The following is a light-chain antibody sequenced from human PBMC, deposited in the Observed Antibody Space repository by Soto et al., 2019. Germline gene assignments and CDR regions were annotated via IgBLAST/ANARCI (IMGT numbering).Light chain of an antibody. Sequence: EIVLTQSPGTLSLSQGENPLLSCRASQSVSLHLARYPQKPCPAPLLLNFAASTRGTGNPARFRGRGLGTEFTLTISSLQAEDVAVYYCQQYYTTPITFGQGTRLEIK. V-gene: IGKV3-15*01. CDR1: QSVSLH. J-gene: IGKJ5*01. CDR2: AAS. CDR3: QQYYTTPIT.